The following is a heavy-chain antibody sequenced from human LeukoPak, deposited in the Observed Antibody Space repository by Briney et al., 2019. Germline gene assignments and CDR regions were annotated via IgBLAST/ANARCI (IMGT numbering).Heavy chain of an antibody. CDR3: ATRVDTAMGSFDY. D-gene: IGHD5-18*01. V-gene: IGHV4-59*01. Sequence: SETLSLTRTVSGGSISSYYWSWIRQPPGKGLEWIGYIYYSGSTNYNPSLKSRVTISVDTSKNQFSLKLSSVTAADTAVYYCATRVDTAMGSFDYWGQGTLVTVSS. CDR1: GGSISSYY. J-gene: IGHJ4*02. CDR2: IYYSGST.